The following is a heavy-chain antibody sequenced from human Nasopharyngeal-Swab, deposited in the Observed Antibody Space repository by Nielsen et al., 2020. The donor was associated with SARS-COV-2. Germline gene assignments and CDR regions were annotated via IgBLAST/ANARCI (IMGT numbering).Heavy chain of an antibody. J-gene: IGHJ5*02. CDR2: IYYTGST. CDR1: GDSISRYY. CDR3: ARGVPITLVGVVSSGGNQFDP. V-gene: IGHV4-59*12. Sequence: SETLSLTCTVSGDSISRYYWSWFRQPPGKGLEWIGYIYYTGSTNYNPSLRSRVTISIDTSKKHFSLELTSLTAADTAVYYCARGVPITLVGVVSSGGNQFDPWGQGTLVTVSS. D-gene: IGHD3-3*01.